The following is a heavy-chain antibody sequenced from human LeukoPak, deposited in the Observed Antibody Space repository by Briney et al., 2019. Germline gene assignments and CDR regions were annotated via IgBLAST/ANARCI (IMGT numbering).Heavy chain of an antibody. CDR3: AGLVGRYSSGLYYYYFDY. D-gene: IGHD3-22*01. V-gene: IGHV4-39*07. J-gene: IGHJ4*02. CDR1: GGSIRSSYYY. Sequence: SETLSLTCTVSGGSIRSSYYYWGWIRQPPGKGLEWIGSIYDSGSTYYNPSLKSRVTISVDTSKNQFFLNLSSVTAADTAVYYCAGLVGRYSSGLYYYYFDYWGQGTLVTVSS. CDR2: IYDSGST.